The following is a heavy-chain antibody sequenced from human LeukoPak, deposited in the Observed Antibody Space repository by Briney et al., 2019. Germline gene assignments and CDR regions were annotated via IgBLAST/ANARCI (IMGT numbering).Heavy chain of an antibody. CDR2: INTKSDGT. CDR1: GYTFTSYY. CDR3: AKVKPGAFDL. V-gene: IGHV1-2*02. D-gene: IGHD7-27*01. Sequence: GASVKVSCKASGYTFTSYYIHWVRQAPGQGLEWMGYINTKSDGTIYAQKFQGRVTMARDTSISTVYMELSRLTFDDTAVYYCAKVKPGAFDLWGQGTEVTVSS. J-gene: IGHJ3*01.